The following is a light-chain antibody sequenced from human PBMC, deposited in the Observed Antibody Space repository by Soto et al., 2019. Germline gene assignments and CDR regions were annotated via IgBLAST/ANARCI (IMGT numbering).Light chain of an antibody. CDR1: QSVSRN. CDR2: SAS. CDR3: QQYNDRPGT. V-gene: IGKV3-15*01. Sequence: EIVMTQSPATLSVSPGERATLSCRASQSVSRNLAWFQQKPGQAPRLLIYSASTRATGIPATFSGSGSGTEFTLTISSLQSEDFAVYYCQQYNDRPGTFGQGTKVDIK. J-gene: IGKJ1*01.